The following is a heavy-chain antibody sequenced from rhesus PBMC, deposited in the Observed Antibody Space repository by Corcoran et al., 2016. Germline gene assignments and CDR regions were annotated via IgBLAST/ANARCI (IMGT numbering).Heavy chain of an antibody. CDR1: GGSFSSYC. CDR3: ASGGYYEDDYGYYLRGYFEF. D-gene: IGHD3-9*01. J-gene: IGHJ1*01. Sequence: QVQLQESGPGLVKPSETLSLTCAVSGGSFSSYCWSWIRQPPGKGLEWIVEINGNSGTTNYNPSLKSRVTISKDASKNRFSLMLSSVSAADTAVYYCASGGYYEDDYGYYLRGYFEFWGQGALVTVSS. CDR2: INGNSGTT. V-gene: IGHV4-80*01.